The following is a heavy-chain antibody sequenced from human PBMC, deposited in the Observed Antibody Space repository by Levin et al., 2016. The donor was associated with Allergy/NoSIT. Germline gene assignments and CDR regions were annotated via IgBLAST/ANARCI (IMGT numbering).Heavy chain of an antibody. D-gene: IGHD3-9*01. J-gene: IGHJ4*02. CDR2: FIPRIGLT. V-gene: IGHV1-69*10. Sequence: SVKVSCKASGGTFDNHGVSWMRQSPGQGLEWMGGFIPRIGLTNYVPKFKGRFSISAAEPADTVYMELSSLTSEDTAVYYCARDRMLIVTPYFDLWGQGTLVTVSS. CDR3: ARDRMLIVTPYFDL. CDR1: GGTFDNHG.